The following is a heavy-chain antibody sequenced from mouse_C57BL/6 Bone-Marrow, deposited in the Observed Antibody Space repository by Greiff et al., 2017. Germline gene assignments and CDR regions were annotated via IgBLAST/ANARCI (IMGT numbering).Heavy chain of an antibody. Sequence: EVQLQESGGGLVQPGGSLKLSCAASGFTFSDYYMYWVRQTPEKRLEWVAYISNGGGSTYYPDTVKGRFTISRDNAKNTLYLQMSRLKSEDTAMYYCARPLGLYYYAMDYWGQGTSVTVSS. J-gene: IGHJ4*01. CDR2: ISNGGGST. CDR1: GFTFSDYY. V-gene: IGHV5-12*01. CDR3: ARPLGLYYYAMDY. D-gene: IGHD4-1*01.